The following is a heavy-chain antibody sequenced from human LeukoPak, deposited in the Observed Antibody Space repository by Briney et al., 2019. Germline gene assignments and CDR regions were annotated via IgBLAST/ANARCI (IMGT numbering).Heavy chain of an antibody. CDR1: GGTFSSYA. Sequence: SVKVSCKASGGTFSSYAISWVRQAPGQGLEWMGSIIPIFGTANYAQKFQGRVTITTDESTSTAYMELSSLRSEDTAVYYCARGPIVVVTAMLDAFDIWGQGTMVTVSP. CDR3: ARGPIVVVTAMLDAFDI. V-gene: IGHV1-69*05. J-gene: IGHJ3*02. CDR2: IIPIFGTA. D-gene: IGHD2-21*02.